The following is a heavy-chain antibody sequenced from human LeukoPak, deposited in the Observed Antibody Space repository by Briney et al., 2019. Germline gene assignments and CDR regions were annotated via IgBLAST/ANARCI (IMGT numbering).Heavy chain of an antibody. CDR1: EYTFTGYY. CDR3: ARGGLYIVWLGTSDDFHWCDY. V-gene: IGHV1-2*06. D-gene: IGHD3-9*01. J-gene: IGHJ4*02. Sequence: ASVKVSCKASEYTFTGYYMHWVRQAPGQGLEGMGRINTNNGGAKNPQNFSGGVIMPRDTSITTVYMELSRLTSDDTAVCFCARGGLYIVWLGTSDDFHWCDYWGQGTRVTVSS. CDR2: INTNNGGA.